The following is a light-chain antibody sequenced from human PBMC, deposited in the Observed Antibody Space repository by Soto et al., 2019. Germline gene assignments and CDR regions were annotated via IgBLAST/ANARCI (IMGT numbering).Light chain of an antibody. CDR1: QSVSSN. V-gene: IGKV3-15*01. Sequence: IVMTQSPATLSVSPGERATLSCRASQSVSSNLAWYQQKPDQAPSLLIYGASTRATGIPVRFSGSGSGTEFTLTISSLQSEDFAVYYCQQYNNWPRTFGQGTKVDIK. CDR2: GAS. J-gene: IGKJ1*01. CDR3: QQYNNWPRT.